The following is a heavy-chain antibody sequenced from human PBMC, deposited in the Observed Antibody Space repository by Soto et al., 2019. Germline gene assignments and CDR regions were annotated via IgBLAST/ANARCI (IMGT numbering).Heavy chain of an antibody. CDR1: GFTFSSYA. CDR3: ARGITGPQGYYYGMDV. V-gene: IGHV3-30-3*01. J-gene: IGHJ6*02. Sequence: QVQLVESGGGVVQPGRSLRLSCAASGFTFSSYAMHWVRQAPGKGLEWVAVISYDGSNKYYADSVKGRFTISRDNSKNTLYLQMNSLRAEDTAVYYCARGITGPQGYYYGMDVWGQGTTVTVSS. CDR2: ISYDGSNK. D-gene: IGHD1-20*01.